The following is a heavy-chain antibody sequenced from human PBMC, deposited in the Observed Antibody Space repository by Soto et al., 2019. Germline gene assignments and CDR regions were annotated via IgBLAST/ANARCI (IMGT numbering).Heavy chain of an antibody. J-gene: IGHJ4*02. V-gene: IGHV3-23*01. D-gene: IGHD5-18*01. CDR2: ISGSGGST. Sequence: GGSLRLSCAASGFTFSSYAMSWVRQAPGKGLEWVSAISGSGGSTYYADSVKGRFTISRDNSKNTLYLQMNSLRAEDTAVYYCAKDRQGAGYSYGQYDYWGQGTLVTVSS. CDR1: GFTFSSYA. CDR3: AKDRQGAGYSYGQYDY.